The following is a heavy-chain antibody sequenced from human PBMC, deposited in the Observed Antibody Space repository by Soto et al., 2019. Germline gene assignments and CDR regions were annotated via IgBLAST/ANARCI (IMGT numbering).Heavy chain of an antibody. CDR3: VGQRRSNGYYFDY. V-gene: IGHV4-39*01. D-gene: IGHD4-4*01. Sequence: SETLSLTCTVSGGSMSSSSYYWGWIRQPPGKGLEWIGSIYYSGSTYYNPSLKSRVTISVDTSKNQFSLKLSSVTAADTAVYYCVGQRRSNGYYFDYWGQGTVVTVSS. J-gene: IGHJ4*02. CDR1: GGSMSSSSYY. CDR2: IYYSGST.